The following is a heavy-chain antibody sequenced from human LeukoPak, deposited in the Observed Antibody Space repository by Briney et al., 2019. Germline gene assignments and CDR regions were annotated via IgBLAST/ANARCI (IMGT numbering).Heavy chain of an antibody. CDR2: FDPEDGET. D-gene: IGHD3-10*01. CDR3: ATDYYGSGSYYSGIDY. CDR1: GYTLTELS. V-gene: IGHV1-24*01. Sequence: ASVKASCKVSGYTLTELSMHWVRQAPGKGLEWMGGFDPEDGETIYAQKFQGRVTMTEDTSTDTAYMELSSLRSEDTAVYYCATDYYGSGSYYSGIDYWGQGTLVTVSS. J-gene: IGHJ4*02.